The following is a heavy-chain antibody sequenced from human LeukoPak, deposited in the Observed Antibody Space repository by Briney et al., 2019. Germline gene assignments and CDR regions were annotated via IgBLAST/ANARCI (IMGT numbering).Heavy chain of an antibody. D-gene: IGHD3-10*01. CDR2: ISSSSSYI. J-gene: IGHJ6*03. Sequence: PGGSLRLSCAASGFTFSSYSMNWVRQAPGKGLEWVSSISSSSSYIYYADSVKGRFTISRDNAKNSLYLQMNSLRAEDTAVYYCAREQTYYYGSGSYSRYYYMDVWGKGTTVTVSS. V-gene: IGHV3-21*01. CDR1: GFTFSSYS. CDR3: AREQTYYYGSGSYSRYYYMDV.